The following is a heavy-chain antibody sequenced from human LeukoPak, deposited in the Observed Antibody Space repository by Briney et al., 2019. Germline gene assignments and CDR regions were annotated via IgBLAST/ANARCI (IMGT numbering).Heavy chain of an antibody. CDR1: GFTFSSHS. J-gene: IGHJ4*02. CDR2: ISSSSSYI. V-gene: IGHV3-21*01. D-gene: IGHD3-9*01. Sequence: GGSLRLSCAASGFTFSSHSMNWVRQAPGKGLEWVSSISSSSSYIYYADSVKGRFTISRDNAKNSLYLQMNSLRAEDTAVYYCARDYDTSHFDYWGQGTLVTVSS. CDR3: ARDYDTSHFDY.